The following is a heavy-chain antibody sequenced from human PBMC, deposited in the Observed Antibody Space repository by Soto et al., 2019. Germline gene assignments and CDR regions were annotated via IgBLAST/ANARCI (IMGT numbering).Heavy chain of an antibody. V-gene: IGHV3-23*01. J-gene: IGHJ4*02. CDR2: ISGSGGST. CDR1: GFTFSSYA. Sequence: EVQLLESGGGLVQPGGSLRLSCAASGFTFSSYAMSWVRQAPGKGLEWVSAISGSGGSTYYADSVKGRFTISRDNSKNTLYRQMNSRRAEDTAVYYCAKASVGIVPGGDCQIDCWGQGTMVTVSS. D-gene: IGHD2-21*02. CDR3: AKASVGIVPGGDCQIDC.